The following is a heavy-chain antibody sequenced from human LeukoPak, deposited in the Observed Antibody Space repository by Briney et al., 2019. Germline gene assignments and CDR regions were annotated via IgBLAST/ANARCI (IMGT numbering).Heavy chain of an antibody. J-gene: IGHJ3*02. CDR1: GFTFGSFA. D-gene: IGHD3-10*01. V-gene: IGHV3-23*01. Sequence: GGSLRLSCAASGFTFGSFAMSWVRQAPGKGPEWVSGISGSGDATFYADSVKGRFTISRDNSKNTLYLQMNSLRAEDTAVYYCAKGSEWFGELNGDAFDIWGQGTMVTVSS. CDR2: ISGSGDAT. CDR3: AKGSEWFGELNGDAFDI.